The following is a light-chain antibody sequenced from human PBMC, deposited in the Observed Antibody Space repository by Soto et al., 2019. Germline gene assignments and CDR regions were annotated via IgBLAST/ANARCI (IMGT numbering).Light chain of an antibody. CDR1: QTITSSF. Sequence: EIVMTQSPATLSVSPGERATLSCRASQTITSSFLAWYQQKPGQAPRLLISAASSRATGIPDRFSGSGSETDFTLTISRLEPEDFAVYFCQQYGSSPPTFGQGTKVDIK. V-gene: IGKV3-20*01. J-gene: IGKJ1*01. CDR3: QQYGSSPPT. CDR2: AAS.